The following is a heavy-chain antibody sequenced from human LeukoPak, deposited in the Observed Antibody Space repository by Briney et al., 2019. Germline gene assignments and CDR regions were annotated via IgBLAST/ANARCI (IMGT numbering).Heavy chain of an antibody. CDR3: ARGGFYCGGDCYVDY. CDR1: GGSFSPYY. V-gene: IGHV4-34*01. CDR2: INHSGST. D-gene: IGHD2-21*02. Sequence: SETLSLTCAVYGGSFSPYYWSWIRQPPGKGLEWIGEINHSGSTNYNPSLKSRVTISVDTSKNQFSLRPSSVTAADTAVYYRARGGFYCGGDCYVDYWGQGTLVTVSS. J-gene: IGHJ4*02.